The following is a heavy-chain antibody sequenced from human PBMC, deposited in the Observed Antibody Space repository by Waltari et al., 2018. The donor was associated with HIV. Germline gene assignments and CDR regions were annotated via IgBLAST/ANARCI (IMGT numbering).Heavy chain of an antibody. J-gene: IGHJ4*02. V-gene: IGHV3-53*01. D-gene: IGHD2-21*02. Sequence: EVQLVESGGGLIQPGGSLRLSCAASGFRVSSNYISLVPQAPGKGLEWVSVIYSGGSTYYADSVKGRFTISRDNSKNTLYLQMNSLRAEDTAVYYCARGFGCGGDCYYFDYWGQGTLVTVSS. CDR2: IYSGGST. CDR1: GFRVSSNY. CDR3: ARGFGCGGDCYYFDY.